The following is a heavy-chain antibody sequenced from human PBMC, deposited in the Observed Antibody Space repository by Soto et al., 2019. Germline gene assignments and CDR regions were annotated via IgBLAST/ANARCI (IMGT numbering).Heavy chain of an antibody. CDR3: ARKAYFSDAGSLDP. CDR1: GYIFTTHY. CDR2: INPSGGST. V-gene: IGHV1-46*03. J-gene: IGHJ5*02. D-gene: IGHD3-22*01. Sequence: QVQLVQSGAEVKKPGASVKVSCKASGYIFTTHYMHWVRQAPGQGLEWMGIINPSGGSTSYAQKFQGRVTMTRDTSTSTVYMELISLRSEDTAIYYCARKAYFSDAGSLDPWGQGTLVTVSS.